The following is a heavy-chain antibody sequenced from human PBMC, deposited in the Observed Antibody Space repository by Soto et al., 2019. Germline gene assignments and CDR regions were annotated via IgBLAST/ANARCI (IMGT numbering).Heavy chain of an antibody. CDR1: GFTFSSYA. V-gene: IGHV3-23*01. Sequence: GGSLRLSCAASGFTFSSYAMSWVRQAPGKGLEWVSAMSGSGGSTYYADSVKGRFTISRDNSKNTLYLQMNSLRAEDTAVYYCAKDRDYGGHKFDYWGQGTLVTVSS. D-gene: IGHD4-17*01. J-gene: IGHJ4*02. CDR2: MSGSGGST. CDR3: AKDRDYGGHKFDY.